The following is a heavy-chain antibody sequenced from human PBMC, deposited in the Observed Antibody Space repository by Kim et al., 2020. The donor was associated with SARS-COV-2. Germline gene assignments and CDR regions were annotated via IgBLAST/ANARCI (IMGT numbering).Heavy chain of an antibody. CDR1: GGSFSGYY. Sequence: SETLSLTCAVYGGSFSGYYWSWIRQPPGKGLEWIGEINHSGSTNYNPSLKSRVTISVDTSKNQFSLKLSSVTAADTAVYYCARVITSRYYYGSGSYLGPYYFDYWGQGTLVTVSS. D-gene: IGHD3-10*01. CDR2: INHSGST. V-gene: IGHV4-34*01. J-gene: IGHJ4*02. CDR3: ARVITSRYYYGSGSYLGPYYFDY.